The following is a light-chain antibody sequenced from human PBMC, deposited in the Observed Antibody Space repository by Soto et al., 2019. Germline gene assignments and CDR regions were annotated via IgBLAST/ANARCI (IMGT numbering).Light chain of an antibody. CDR3: QQRSNWPPWT. CDR1: QSVSSY. J-gene: IGKJ1*01. V-gene: IGKV3-11*01. CDR2: HAS. Sequence: EIVLTQSPATLSLSPGERATLSCRASQSVSSYLAWYQQKPGQAPRLLIYHASNRATGIPARFSGSGSGTDFTLTISSLEPADFAVYYCQQRSNWPPWTFGQGAKVDIK.